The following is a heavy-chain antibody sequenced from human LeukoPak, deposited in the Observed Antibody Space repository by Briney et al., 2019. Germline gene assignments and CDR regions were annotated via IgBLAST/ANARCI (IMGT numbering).Heavy chain of an antibody. V-gene: IGHV4-34*01. Sequence: SETLSLTCAVYGGSFSGYYCSWIRQPPGKGLEWIGEINHSGSTNYNPSLKSRVTISVDTSKNQFSLKLSSVTAADTAVYYCGTLFGVVSMDVWGQGTTVTVSS. CDR3: GTLFGVVSMDV. CDR1: GGSFSGYY. D-gene: IGHD3-3*01. CDR2: INHSGST. J-gene: IGHJ6*02.